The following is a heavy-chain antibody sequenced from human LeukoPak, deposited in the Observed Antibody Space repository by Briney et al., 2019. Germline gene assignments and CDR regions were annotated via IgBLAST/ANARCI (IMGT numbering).Heavy chain of an antibody. D-gene: IGHD3-10*01. J-gene: IGHJ4*02. CDR1: GFTFDDYA. V-gene: IGHV3-9*01. CDR2: ISWNSGSI. CDR3: AKVFSYGSGSFDY. Sequence: GRSLRLSCAASGFTFDDYAMHWVRHAPGKGLEWVSGISWNSGSIGYADSVKGRFTISRDNAKNSLYLQMDSLRAEDTALYYCAKVFSYGSGSFDYWGQGTLVTVSS.